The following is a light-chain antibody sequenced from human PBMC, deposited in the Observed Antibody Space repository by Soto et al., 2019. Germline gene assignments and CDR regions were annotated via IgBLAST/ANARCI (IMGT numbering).Light chain of an antibody. CDR1: SSNIGAGYD. V-gene: IGLV1-40*01. J-gene: IGLJ1*01. CDR3: QSYDNSFYV. CDR2: GNS. Sequence: QSVVTQPPSVSVAPGQRVTISCTGSSSNIGAGYDVHWYQQLPGTAPKLLIYGNSNRPSGVPDRFSGSKSGTSASLAITGLQAEDEADYYCQSYDNSFYVFGTGTKVTVL.